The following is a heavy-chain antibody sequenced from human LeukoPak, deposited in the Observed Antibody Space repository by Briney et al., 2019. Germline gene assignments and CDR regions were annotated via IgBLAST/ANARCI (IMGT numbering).Heavy chain of an antibody. CDR2: ISGSGGGA. D-gene: IGHD3-10*01. Sequence: GGSLSLSCAVSGITLSNYGMSWVRQAPGKGLEWVAGISGSGGGAQYADSVKGRFTISRDNAKNRLYLHMNSLRAEDTAMYFCAKRGVVIRVFLVGFHKEAYYFDSWGQGVLVTVSS. CDR3: AKRGVVIRVFLVGFHKEAYYFDS. J-gene: IGHJ4*02. CDR1: GITLSNYG. V-gene: IGHV3-23*01.